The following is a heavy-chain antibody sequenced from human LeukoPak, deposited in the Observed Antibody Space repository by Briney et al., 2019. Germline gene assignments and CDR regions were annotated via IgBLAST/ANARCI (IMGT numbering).Heavy chain of an antibody. V-gene: IGHV3-21*01. J-gene: IGHJ3*02. D-gene: IGHD6-13*01. CDR1: GFTFSSYS. CDR2: ISSSSSYI. CDR3: ARGEQQLTHDAFDI. Sequence: KAGGSLRLSCAASGFTFSSYSMNWVRQAPGKGLEWVSSISSSSSYIYYADSVKGRFTISRDNAKNSLYLQMNSLRAEDTAVYYCARGEQQLTHDAFDIWGQGTMVNVSS.